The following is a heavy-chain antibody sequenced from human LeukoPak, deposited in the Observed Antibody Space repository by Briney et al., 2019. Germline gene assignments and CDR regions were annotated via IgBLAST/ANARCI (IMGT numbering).Heavy chain of an antibody. CDR3: ARGAYYYYYGMDV. J-gene: IGHJ6*02. CDR2: IYYSGST. Sequence: SETLSLTCTVSGGSISSYYWSWIRQPPGKGLEWIGYIYYSGSTNYNPSLKSRVTISVDTSKNQFSLKLSSVTAADTAMYYCARGAYYYYYGMDVWGQGTTVTVSS. CDR1: GGSISSYY. V-gene: IGHV4-59*01.